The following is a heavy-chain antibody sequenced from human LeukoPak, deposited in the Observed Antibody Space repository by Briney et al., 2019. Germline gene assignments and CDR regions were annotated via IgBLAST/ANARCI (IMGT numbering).Heavy chain of an antibody. V-gene: IGHV1-8*01. J-gene: IGHJ6*02. D-gene: IGHD2-15*01. CDR3: AREDIYYYYYGMDV. CDR2: MNPNSGNT. Sequence: ASVKVSCKASGYTFTSYDINWVRQATGQGLEWMGWMNPNSGNTGYAQKFQGRVTMTRNTSISTAYMELSSLRSEDTAVYYCAREDIYYYYYGMDVWGQGTTVTVSS. CDR1: GYTFTSYD.